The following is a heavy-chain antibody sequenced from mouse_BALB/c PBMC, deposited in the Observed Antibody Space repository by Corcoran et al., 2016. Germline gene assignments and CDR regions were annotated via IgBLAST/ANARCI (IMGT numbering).Heavy chain of an antibody. CDR1: GYTFSSYW. Sequence: QVQLQQSGAELMKPGASVKISRKATGYTFSSYWIEWVKQRPGHGLEWIGEILPGSGSTNYNEKFKGKATFTADTSSNTAYMQLSSLTSEDSAVYYCARRGGNYLYYAMDYWGQGTSVTVSS. J-gene: IGHJ4*01. D-gene: IGHD2-1*01. CDR3: ARRGGNYLYYAMDY. CDR2: ILPGSGST. V-gene: IGHV1-9*01.